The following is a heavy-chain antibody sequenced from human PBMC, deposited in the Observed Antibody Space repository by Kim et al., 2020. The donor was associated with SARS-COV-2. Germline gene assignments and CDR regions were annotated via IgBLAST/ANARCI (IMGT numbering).Heavy chain of an antibody. V-gene: IGHV4-39*01. CDR3: ARRPEPYYFDY. CDR2: IYYSGST. J-gene: IGHJ4*02. CDR1: GGSISSSSYY. Sequence: SETLSLTCTVSGGSISSSSYYWGWILQPPGKGLEWIGSIYYSGSTYYNPSLKSRVTISVDTSKNQFSLKLSSVTAADTAVYYCARRPEPYYFDYWGQGTLVTVSS.